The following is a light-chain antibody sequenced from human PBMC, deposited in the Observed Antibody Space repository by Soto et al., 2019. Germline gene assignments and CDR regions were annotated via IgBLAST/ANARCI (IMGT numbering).Light chain of an antibody. J-gene: IGLJ1*01. V-gene: IGLV2-14*01. CDR3: SSYTSASTYV. Sequence: QSVLTQPASVSGSPGQSITISCTGTSSDLGVYNYVSWYQQHPGKVPKVMIYDVSNRPSGVSNRFSGSKSANTASLTISGLQAEDEADYYCSSYTSASTYVFGTGTKLTVL. CDR1: SSDLGVYNY. CDR2: DVS.